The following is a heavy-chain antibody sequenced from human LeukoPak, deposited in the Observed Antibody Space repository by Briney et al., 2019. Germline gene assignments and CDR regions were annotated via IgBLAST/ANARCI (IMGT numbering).Heavy chain of an antibody. CDR3: ARQWGGGDWYFDL. D-gene: IGHD1-26*01. Sequence: SETLSLTCAVSGGSISSGGYYWSWIRQPPGKGLEWIGYIYHSGSTYYNPSLKSRVTISVDTSKNQFSLKLSSVTAADTAVYYCARQWGGGDWYFDLWGRGTLVTVSS. V-gene: IGHV4-30-2*01. CDR2: IYHSGST. CDR1: GGSISSGGYY. J-gene: IGHJ2*01.